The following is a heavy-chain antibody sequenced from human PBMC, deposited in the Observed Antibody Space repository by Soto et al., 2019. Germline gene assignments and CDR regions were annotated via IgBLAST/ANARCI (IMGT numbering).Heavy chain of an antibody. V-gene: IGHV3-33*01. CDR3: ARAYCSGGSCKYPFDY. CDR1: GFTFSSYG. D-gene: IGHD2-15*01. J-gene: IGHJ4*02. Sequence: QVQLVESGGGVVQPGRSLRLSCAASGFTFSSYGMHWVRQAPGKGLEWVAVIWYDGSNKYYADSVKGRFTSSRDNSKNTLYLQMNSLRAEDTAVYYCARAYCSGGSCKYPFDYWGQGTLVTVSS. CDR2: IWYDGSNK.